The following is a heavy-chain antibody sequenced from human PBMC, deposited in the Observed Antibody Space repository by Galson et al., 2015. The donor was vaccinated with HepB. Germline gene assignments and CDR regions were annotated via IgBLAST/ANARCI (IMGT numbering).Heavy chain of an antibody. D-gene: IGHD5-18*01. CDR2: IWYDGSNK. J-gene: IGHJ4*02. V-gene: IGHV3-33*06. CDR3: AKDKTGWMQLFDY. Sequence: SLRLSCAASGFTFSSYGMHWVRQAPGKGLEWVAVIWYDGSNKYYADSVKGRFTISRDNSKSTLYLQMNSLRAEDTAVYYCAKDKTGWMQLFDYWGQGTLVTVSS. CDR1: GFTFSSYG.